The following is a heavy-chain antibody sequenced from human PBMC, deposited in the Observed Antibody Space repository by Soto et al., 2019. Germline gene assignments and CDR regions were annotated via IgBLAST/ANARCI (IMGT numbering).Heavy chain of an antibody. V-gene: IGHV3-15*04. CDR3: TTGAMRHAGVIC. J-gene: IGHJ4*02. CDR2: IESEADGGTA. Sequence: EVQLVESGGGLVKPGGSLRLSCAASGFAFSDAWMTWVRQAPGKGLEWVGRIESEADGGTAEHASPVKGRFIISRDDSKNTLYLEMKGLRSEDTGTYYCTTGAMRHAGVICWGQGTLVTVSS. CDR1: GFAFSDAW. D-gene: IGHD3-10*01.